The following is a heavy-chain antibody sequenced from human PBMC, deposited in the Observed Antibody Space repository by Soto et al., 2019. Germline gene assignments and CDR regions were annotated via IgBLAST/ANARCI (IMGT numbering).Heavy chain of an antibody. J-gene: IGHJ4*02. D-gene: IGHD3-22*01. CDR3: TTDFRDDSSGYGLYYFDY. Sequence: GVLILFFAASGFTFSNAWMSLVRQAPGKGLEWVGRIKSKTDGGTTDYAAPVKGRFTISRDDSKNTLYLQMNSLKNEDTAVYYCTTDFRDDSSGYGLYYFDYWGQGTLVTVYS. CDR2: IKSKTDGGTT. CDR1: GFTFSNAW. V-gene: IGHV3-15*01.